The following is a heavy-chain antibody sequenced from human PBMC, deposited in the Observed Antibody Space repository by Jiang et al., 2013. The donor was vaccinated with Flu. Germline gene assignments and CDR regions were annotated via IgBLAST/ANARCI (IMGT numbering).Heavy chain of an antibody. D-gene: IGHD3-10*01. CDR2: IYYSGST. CDR3: ARDPRAHRTSYYYYYYGMDV. CDR1: GGSISSSSYY. V-gene: IGHV4-39*07. Sequence: GPGLVKPSETLSLTCTVSGGSISSSSYYWGWIRQPPGKGLEWIGSIYYSGSTYYNPSLKSRVTISVDTSKNQFSLKLSSVTAADTAVYYCARDPRAHRTSYYYYYYGMDVWGQGTTVTVSS. J-gene: IGHJ6*02.